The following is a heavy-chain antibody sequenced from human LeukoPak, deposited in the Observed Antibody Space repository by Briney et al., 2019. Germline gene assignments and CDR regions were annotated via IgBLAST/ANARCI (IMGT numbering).Heavy chain of an antibody. J-gene: IGHJ3*02. D-gene: IGHD1-26*01. CDR3: ARPGRESPFDAFDI. CDR1: GFTFSSYS. Sequence: GGSLRLSCAASGFTFSSYSMNWVRQAPGKGLEWVSSISSSSSYIYYADSVKGRFTISRDNAKNSLYLQMNSLRAEDTAVYYCARPGRESPFDAFDIWGQGTMVTVSS. V-gene: IGHV3-21*01. CDR2: ISSSSSYI.